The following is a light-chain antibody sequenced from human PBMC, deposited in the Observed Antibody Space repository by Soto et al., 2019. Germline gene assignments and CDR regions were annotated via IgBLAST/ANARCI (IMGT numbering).Light chain of an antibody. CDR2: GES. CDR1: QSVSSN. V-gene: IGKV3-20*01. CDR3: HQYGNLPLT. J-gene: IGKJ4*01. Sequence: ESVWTQSPATLSVSPGGRATIYCXASQSVSSNLAWYQQKTGQAPRIXIYGESTRATGIPDRFSGSGSGTDLNLTISRLEPEDFAAYYCHQYGNLPLTFGGGTKVDIK.